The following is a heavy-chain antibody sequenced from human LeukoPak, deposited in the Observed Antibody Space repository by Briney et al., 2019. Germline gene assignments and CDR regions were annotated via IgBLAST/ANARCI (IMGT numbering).Heavy chain of an antibody. CDR3: AREGATNAFDI. Sequence: ASVKVSCKTSGYTFTGNYIHWVRQAPGQGLEWMGWINPNSGGTNYAQKFQGRVAMTRDTSISTAYMELSRLRSDDTAVYYCAREGATNAFDIWGQGTMVTVSS. CDR2: INPNSGGT. CDR1: GYTFTGNY. D-gene: IGHD1-26*01. J-gene: IGHJ3*02. V-gene: IGHV1-2*02.